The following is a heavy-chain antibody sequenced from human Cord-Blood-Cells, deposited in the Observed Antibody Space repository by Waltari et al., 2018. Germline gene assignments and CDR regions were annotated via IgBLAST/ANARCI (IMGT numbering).Heavy chain of an antibody. V-gene: IGHV4-39*01. Sequence: QLQLQESGPGLVKPSGTLSLTCTVSGGSISSSSNYWGWIRKPPGKERKWIGSIYYVVRTHDTPSLTIRVTISVDTYKNHFSLKLSSVTAADTAVYYCARSPPPPSYSSSWYDAFDIWGQGTMVTVSS. CDR3: ARSPPPPSYSSSWYDAFDI. J-gene: IGHJ3*02. CDR1: GGSISSSSNY. CDR2: IYYVVRT. D-gene: IGHD6-13*01.